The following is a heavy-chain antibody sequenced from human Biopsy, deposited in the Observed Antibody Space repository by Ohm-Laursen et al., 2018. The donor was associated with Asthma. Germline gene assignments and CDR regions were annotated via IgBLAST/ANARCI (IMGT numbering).Heavy chain of an antibody. D-gene: IGHD5-18*01. Sequence: SETLSLTWDVSGVSISSIYWWSWVRQPPGGGLEWIGEIHHSGITNYKTSLRSRVSMSVDTSKNQLTLEMRSATAADTAVYYCARDRVHGRYSYGYNDAFDIWGQGTMVTVSS. J-gene: IGHJ3*02. CDR1: GVSISSIYW. V-gene: IGHV4-4*02. CDR2: IHHSGIT. CDR3: ARDRVHGRYSYGYNDAFDI.